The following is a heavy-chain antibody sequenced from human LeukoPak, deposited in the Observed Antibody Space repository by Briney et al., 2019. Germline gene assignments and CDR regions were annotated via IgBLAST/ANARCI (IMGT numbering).Heavy chain of an antibody. D-gene: IGHD3-10*01. V-gene: IGHV3-30*03. Sequence: GGSRRLSCAASGFTFRNHAMHWVRQAPGKRPEWVAVISDDGNNIYYSESVKGRFTISRDNSKDTLYLEMNSLEVGDTAVYFCARGGINYADYWGQGTLVTVSS. CDR2: ISDDGNNI. J-gene: IGHJ4*02. CDR1: GFTFRNHA. CDR3: ARGGINYADY.